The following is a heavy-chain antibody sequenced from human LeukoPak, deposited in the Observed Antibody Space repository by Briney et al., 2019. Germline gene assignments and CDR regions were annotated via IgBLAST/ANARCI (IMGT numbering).Heavy chain of an antibody. D-gene: IGHD5-12*01. CDR2: INHSGST. Sequence: KSSETLSLTCTVSGGSISSYYWSWIRQPPGKGLEWIGEINHSGSTNYNPSLKSRVTISVDTSKNQFSLKLSSVTAADTAVYYCARGRSGGYDDFDYWGQGTLVTVSS. J-gene: IGHJ4*02. CDR3: ARGRSGGYDDFDY. CDR1: GGSISSYY. V-gene: IGHV4-34*01.